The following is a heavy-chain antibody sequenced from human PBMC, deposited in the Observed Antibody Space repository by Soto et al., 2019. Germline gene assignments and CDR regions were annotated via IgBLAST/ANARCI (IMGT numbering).Heavy chain of an antibody. CDR1: GFTFSSYS. Sequence: EVQLVESGGGLVQPGGSLRLSCAASGFTFSSYSMNWVRQAPGKGLEWGSYISSSSSTIYYADSVKGRFTISRDNAKNSLYLQMNSLRAEDTAVYYCARDSLRFGEANFWGQGTLVTVSS. J-gene: IGHJ4*02. D-gene: IGHD3-10*01. V-gene: IGHV3-48*01. CDR3: ARDSLRFGEANF. CDR2: ISSSSSTI.